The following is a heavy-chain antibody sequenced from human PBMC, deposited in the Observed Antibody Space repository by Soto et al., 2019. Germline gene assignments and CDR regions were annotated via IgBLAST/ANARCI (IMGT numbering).Heavy chain of an antibody. CDR1: GGTFSTYA. CDR2: INPSGGST. CDR3: ARSDFDWLSKARYYFDY. J-gene: IGHJ4*02. V-gene: IGHV1-46*01. D-gene: IGHD3-9*01. Sequence: ALVKVSCKASGGTFSTYAISWLRPAPGQGLEWMGIINPSGGSTTYAQKFQGRVTMTRDTSTSTVYMELSSLRSEDTAVYYCARSDFDWLSKARYYFDYWGQGTLVTVSS.